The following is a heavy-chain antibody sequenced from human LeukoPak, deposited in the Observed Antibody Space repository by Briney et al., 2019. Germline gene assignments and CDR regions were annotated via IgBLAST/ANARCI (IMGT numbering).Heavy chain of an antibody. Sequence: PGGSLRLSCAASGFTVSSNYMSWVRQAPGKGLEWVSVIYSIGTTFYADSVKGRFTISRDNSKNTLYLQMNSLRAEDTAVYYCAKESLLWFGEQYGMDVWGQGTTVTVSS. J-gene: IGHJ6*02. CDR2: IYSIGTT. V-gene: IGHV3-66*03. CDR3: AKESLLWFGEQYGMDV. D-gene: IGHD3-10*01. CDR1: GFTVSSNY.